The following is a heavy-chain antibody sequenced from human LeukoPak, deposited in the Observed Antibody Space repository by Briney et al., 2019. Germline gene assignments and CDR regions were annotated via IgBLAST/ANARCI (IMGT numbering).Heavy chain of an antibody. CDR2: IYYSGST. V-gene: IGHV4-59*08. CDR3: ARHDMDVAGGGPDYFDY. CDR1: GGSISRYY. J-gene: IGHJ4*02. D-gene: IGHD1-26*01. Sequence: PSETLSLTCTVSGGSISRYYWSWIRQPPGKALEWIGYIYYSGSTNYNPSLKSRVTISVDTSKNQFSLKLSSVTAADTAVYYCARHDMDVAGGGPDYFDYWGQGTLVTVSS.